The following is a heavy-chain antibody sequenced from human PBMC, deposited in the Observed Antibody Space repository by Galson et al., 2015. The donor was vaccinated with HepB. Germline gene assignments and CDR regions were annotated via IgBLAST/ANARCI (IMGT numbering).Heavy chain of an antibody. CDR1: GFTFSSYG. J-gene: IGHJ4*02. V-gene: IGHV3-33*08. Sequence: SLRLSCAASGFTFSSYGMHWVRQAPGKGLEWVAVIWYDGSNKYYADSVKGRFTISRDNSKNTLYLQMNSLRAEDTAVYYCARDGDNPGIAAAGLDYWGQGTLVTVSS. CDR2: IWYDGSNK. D-gene: IGHD6-13*01. CDR3: ARDGDNPGIAAAGLDY.